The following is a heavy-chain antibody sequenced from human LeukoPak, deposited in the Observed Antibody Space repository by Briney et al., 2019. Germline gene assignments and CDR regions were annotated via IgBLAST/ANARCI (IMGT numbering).Heavy chain of an antibody. D-gene: IGHD1-7*01. CDR1: GFTFTSYS. Sequence: GGSLRLSCAASGFTFTSYSMSWVRQAPGKGLEWVSGTSDRGDYTYYADSVKGRFTTSRDSSKNTLFLQMNSLRAEDTALYFCARKAQYNGHYPLDYWGQGTLVTVSS. J-gene: IGHJ4*02. CDR2: TSDRGDYT. V-gene: IGHV3-23*01. CDR3: ARKAQYNGHYPLDY.